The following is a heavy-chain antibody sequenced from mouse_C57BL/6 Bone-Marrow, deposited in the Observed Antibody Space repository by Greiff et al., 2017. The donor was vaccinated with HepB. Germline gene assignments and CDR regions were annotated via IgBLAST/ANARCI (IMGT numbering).Heavy chain of an antibody. J-gene: IGHJ2*01. CDR3: ARIYDGYYVTY. V-gene: IGHV1-64*01. CDR2: IHPNSGST. Sequence: QVQLQQPGAELVKPGASVKLSCKASGYTFTSYWMHWVKQRPGQGLEWIGMIHPNSGSTNYNEKFKSKATLTVDKSSSTAYMQLSSLTSEDSAVYYCARIYDGYYVTYWGQGTTLTVSS. CDR1: GYTFTSYW. D-gene: IGHD2-3*01.